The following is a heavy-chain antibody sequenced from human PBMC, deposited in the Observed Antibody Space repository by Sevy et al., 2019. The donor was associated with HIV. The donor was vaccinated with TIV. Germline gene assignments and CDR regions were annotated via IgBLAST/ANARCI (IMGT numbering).Heavy chain of an antibody. CDR2: IYSGGST. Sequence: GGSLRLSCAASGFTVSSNYMSWVRQAPGNGLEWVSVIYSGGSTYYADSVKGRFTISRDNSKNTLYLQMNSLRAEDTAVYYCARVRVGAYYYYYYMDVLGKGTAVTVSS. CDR3: ARVRVGAYYYYYYMDV. D-gene: IGHD2-8*02. V-gene: IGHV3-53*01. J-gene: IGHJ6*03. CDR1: GFTVSSNY.